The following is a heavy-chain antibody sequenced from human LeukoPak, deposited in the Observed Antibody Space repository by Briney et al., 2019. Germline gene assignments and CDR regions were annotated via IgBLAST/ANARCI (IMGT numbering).Heavy chain of an antibody. V-gene: IGHV1-2*02. Sequence: ASVKVSCKASGYTVTDYYMHWVRQAPGQGFEWMGWFNPNDGDTNYAQKFQGRVTMTRDTSISTAHMEVSRLRSDDTAVYYCARANFLYRSSTTCLFDYWGQGTLVTVSS. CDR2: FNPNDGDT. J-gene: IGHJ4*02. CDR3: ARANFLYRSSTTCLFDY. CDR1: GYTVTDYY. D-gene: IGHD2-2*01.